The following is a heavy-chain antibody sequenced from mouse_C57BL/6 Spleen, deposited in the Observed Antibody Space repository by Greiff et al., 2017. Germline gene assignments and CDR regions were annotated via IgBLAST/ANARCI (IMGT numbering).Heavy chain of an antibody. D-gene: IGHD2-5*01. Sequence: VKLVESGPGLVQPSQSLSITCTVSGFSLTSYGVHWVRQSPGKGLEWLGVIWRGGNTDYNAAFMSRLSITKDNSKSQVFFKMNSLQADDTAIYYCAKNDMNSKRYYAMDYWGQGTSVTVSS. V-gene: IGHV2-5*01. CDR2: IWRGGNT. CDR3: AKNDMNSKRYYAMDY. CDR1: GFSLTSYG. J-gene: IGHJ4*01.